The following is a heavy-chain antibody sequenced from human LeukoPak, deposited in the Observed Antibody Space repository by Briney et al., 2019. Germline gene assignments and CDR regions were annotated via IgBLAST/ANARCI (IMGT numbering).Heavy chain of an antibody. V-gene: IGHV3-48*03. CDR3: ARGGGGYYYYSYGMEV. J-gene: IGHJ6*02. CDR2: ISSSDSTI. Sequence: HPGGSLRLSCAASGFIFSAYEMAWVRLTPGKGLEWVSYISSSDSTIYYAVSVQGRFTISRDNAKNSVFLQMNSLRAEDTAVYYCARGGGGYYYYSYGMEVWGQGTTVTVSS. D-gene: IGHD3-16*01. CDR1: GFIFSAYE.